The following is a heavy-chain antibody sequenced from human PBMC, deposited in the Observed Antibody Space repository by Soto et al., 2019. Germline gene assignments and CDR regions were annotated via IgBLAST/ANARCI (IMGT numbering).Heavy chain of an antibody. Sequence: ASVKVSCKASGYTFYSHSISWVRQAPGQGLEWMGRISADNINTKYAQKFRGRVTMTTDTSTSTVYMELRNLRSDDTAVYYCARCIQEDYYYGMDVWGQGNTVTFSS. J-gene: IGHJ6*02. V-gene: IGHV1-18*01. CDR2: ISADNINT. CDR3: ARCIQEDYYYGMDV. CDR1: GYTFYSHS. D-gene: IGHD5-18*01.